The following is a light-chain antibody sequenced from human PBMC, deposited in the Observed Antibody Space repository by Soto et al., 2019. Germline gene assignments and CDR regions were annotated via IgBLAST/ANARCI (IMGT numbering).Light chain of an antibody. J-gene: IGLJ1*01. CDR1: NIGTKN. CDR3: QVWDGRSDHYV. V-gene: IGLV3-21*02. Sequence: SYVLTQPPSVSVAPGQTASLTCGGNNIGTKNVHWYQQKPGRAPVLVVYDDSDLPSGIPERFSGSNSGNTATLTISRVEAGDEADYFCQVWDGRSDHYVFGTGTKVTVL. CDR2: DDS.